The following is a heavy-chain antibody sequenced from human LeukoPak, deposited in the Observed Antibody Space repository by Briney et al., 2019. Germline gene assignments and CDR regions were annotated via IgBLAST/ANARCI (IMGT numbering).Heavy chain of an antibody. CDR1: GGSFSGYS. CDR3: ARDRIKGSWFDP. V-gene: IGHV4-34*01. J-gene: IGHJ5*02. Sequence: SETLSLTCAVYGGSFSGYSWSWIRQPPGKGLEWIGEINHSGSTNYNPSLKSRVTISIDTSENQFSLKLSSVTAADTAVYHCARDRIKGSWFDPWGQGTLVTVSS. CDR2: INHSGST. D-gene: IGHD2-15*01.